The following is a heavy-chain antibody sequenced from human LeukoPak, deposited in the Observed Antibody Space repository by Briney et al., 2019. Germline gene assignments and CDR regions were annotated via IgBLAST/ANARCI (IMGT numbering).Heavy chain of an antibody. V-gene: IGHV3-23*01. J-gene: IGHJ4*02. Sequence: GGSLRLSCTASGFTFGDYAMSWFRQAPGKGLEWVSSISNSGGRTFYTDSVKGRFTISRDNSKITLYLQMNSLRAEDTAVYYCAKSYNGYESKPDYWGQGTLVTVSS. CDR2: ISNSGGRT. CDR3: AKSYNGYESKPDY. D-gene: IGHD5-12*01. CDR1: GFTFGDYA.